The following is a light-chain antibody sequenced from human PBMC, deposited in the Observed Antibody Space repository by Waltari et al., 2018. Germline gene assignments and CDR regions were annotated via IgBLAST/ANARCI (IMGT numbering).Light chain of an antibody. CDR1: ELGHKY. CDR2: QDD. Sequence: SYELTQPASVSVSPGQTATIPCSGHELGHKYTSWYQQKPGQSPVLVMYQDDKRPSGIPERFSGSSSENTATLTISGTQPVDEAEYYCLLSYSGARLWVFGGGTKLTVL. CDR3: LLSYSGARLWV. V-gene: IGLV3-1*01. J-gene: IGLJ3*02.